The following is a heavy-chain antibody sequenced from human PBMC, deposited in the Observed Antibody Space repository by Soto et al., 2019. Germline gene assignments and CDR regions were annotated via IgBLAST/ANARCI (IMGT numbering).Heavy chain of an antibody. Sequence: PWESLTLSCTASGFTLSSNSMAWVRQAPGPRLQWVSGISHDGSTTFYIDSVRGRFTISRDTSTNTLYVQMDSLRVEDTAVYFCAEWSGFGDAWGQGTLVTVSS. D-gene: IGHD3-10*01. CDR2: ISHDGSTT. J-gene: IGHJ5*02. CDR1: GFTLSSNS. V-gene: IGHV3-23*01. CDR3: AEWSGFGDA.